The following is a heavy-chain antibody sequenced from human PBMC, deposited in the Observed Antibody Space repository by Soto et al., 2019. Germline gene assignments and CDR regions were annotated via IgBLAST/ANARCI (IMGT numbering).Heavy chain of an antibody. CDR3: ARHGYNYGGGYFDY. Sequence: EVQLVESGGGLVQPGGSLRLSCAASGVTVSSNYMSWVRQAPGKGLEWVSVIYSGGSTYYADSVKGRFTISSDNSKSALYLQMNSLRAEETAVYYCARHGYNYGGGYFDYWGQGALVTVSS. V-gene: IGHV3-66*04. J-gene: IGHJ4*02. D-gene: IGHD5-18*01. CDR1: GVTVSSNY. CDR2: IYSGGST.